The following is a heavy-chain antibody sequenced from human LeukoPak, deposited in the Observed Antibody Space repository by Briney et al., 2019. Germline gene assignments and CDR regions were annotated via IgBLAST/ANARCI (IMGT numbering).Heavy chain of an antibody. Sequence: GGSLRLSCAASGFTVSSNYMTWVRQAPGKGLEWVSVIYSGGSTYCADSVKGRFTISRDNSKNTMYLQMNNLRAEDTTVYYCAGAYYYESSGYFYFDYWGQGTLVAVSS. D-gene: IGHD3-22*01. CDR1: GFTVSSNY. V-gene: IGHV3-53*01. CDR2: IYSGGST. J-gene: IGHJ4*02. CDR3: AGAYYYESSGYFYFDY.